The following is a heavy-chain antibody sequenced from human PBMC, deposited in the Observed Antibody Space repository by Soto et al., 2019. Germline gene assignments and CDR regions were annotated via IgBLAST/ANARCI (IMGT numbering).Heavy chain of an antibody. V-gene: IGHV4-31*03. D-gene: IGHD2-2*01. CDR3: ARVPHHFLRETREIDY. Sequence: QVQLQESGPGVVKPSQTLSLTCTVSGGSISSGGYYWSWIRQHAGKGLEWIGYIYYSGSTYYNPSLKSRVTISVDTSKNQFSLKLSSVTAADTAVYYCARVPHHFLRETREIDYWGQGTLVTVSS. CDR2: IYYSGST. CDR1: GGSISSGGYY. J-gene: IGHJ4*02.